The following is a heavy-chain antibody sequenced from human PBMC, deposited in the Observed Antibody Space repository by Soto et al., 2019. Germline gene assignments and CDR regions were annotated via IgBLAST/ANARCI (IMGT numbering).Heavy chain of an antibody. J-gene: IGHJ4*02. CDR2: IWYDGSNK. Sequence: GGSLRLSCAASGFTFSAYGMHWVRQAPGKGLEWVAVIWYDGSNKYYADSVKGRFTISRDNSKNTLYLQMNSLRAEDTAVFYCAKDPYYYDSSGYLYYFDYWGQGTLVTVSS. V-gene: IGHV3-30*02. CDR3: AKDPYYYDSSGYLYYFDY. CDR1: GFTFSAYG. D-gene: IGHD3-22*01.